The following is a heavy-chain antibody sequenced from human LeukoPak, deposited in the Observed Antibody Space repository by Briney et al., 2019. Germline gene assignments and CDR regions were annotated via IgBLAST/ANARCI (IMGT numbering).Heavy chain of an antibody. Sequence: SETLSLTCTVSGGSISSYYLSWIRQPPGKGLEWIGYIYYSGSTNYNPSLKSRVTISVDTSKNQFSLKLSSVTAADTAVYYCARVSVGATSYYYYYYMDVWGKGTTVTVSS. CDR2: IYYSGST. V-gene: IGHV4-59*01. CDR1: GGSISSYY. D-gene: IGHD1-26*01. J-gene: IGHJ6*03. CDR3: ARVSVGATSYYYYYYMDV.